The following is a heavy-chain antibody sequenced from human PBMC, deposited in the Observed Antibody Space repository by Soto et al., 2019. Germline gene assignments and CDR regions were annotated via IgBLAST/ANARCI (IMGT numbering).Heavy chain of an antibody. CDR1: GYTSTGYY. Sequence: ASVKVSCKASGYTSTGYYMHWVRQAPGQGLEWMGWINPNSGGTNYAQKFQGRVTMTRDTSISTAYMELSRLRSDDTAVYYCARVVAGTTYAFDIWGQGTMVTVSS. CDR2: INPNSGGT. CDR3: ARVVAGTTYAFDI. J-gene: IGHJ3*02. D-gene: IGHD6-19*01. V-gene: IGHV1-2*02.